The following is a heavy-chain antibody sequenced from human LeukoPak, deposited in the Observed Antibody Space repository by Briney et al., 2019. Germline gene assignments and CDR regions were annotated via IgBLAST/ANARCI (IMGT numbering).Heavy chain of an antibody. D-gene: IGHD3-10*01. Sequence: ASVKASCKASGYTFTGYYMHWVRQAPGQGLEWMGWINPNSGGTNYAQKFQGRVAMTRDTSISTAYMELSRLRSDDTAVYYCARDTYYYGSGSYFRVDYWGQGTLVTVSS. CDR1: GYTFTGYY. J-gene: IGHJ4*02. CDR3: ARDTYYYGSGSYFRVDY. CDR2: INPNSGGT. V-gene: IGHV1-2*02.